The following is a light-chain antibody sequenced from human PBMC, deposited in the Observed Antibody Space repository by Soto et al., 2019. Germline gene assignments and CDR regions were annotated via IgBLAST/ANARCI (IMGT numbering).Light chain of an antibody. CDR3: QAWDSSTHYV. Sequence: SYELTQPPSVSVSPGQTASITCSGDKLGDKYACWYQQKPGQSPVLVIYQDSKRPSGIPERFSGSNSGNTATLTISGTQAMDEAAHYCQAWDSSTHYVFGTGTKLTVL. CDR2: QDS. CDR1: KLGDKY. V-gene: IGLV3-1*01. J-gene: IGLJ1*01.